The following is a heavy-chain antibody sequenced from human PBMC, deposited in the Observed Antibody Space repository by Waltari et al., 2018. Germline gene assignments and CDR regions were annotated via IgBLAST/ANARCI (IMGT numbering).Heavy chain of an antibody. J-gene: IGHJ3*01. D-gene: IGHD3-16*02. CDR1: GVSIRGYY. Sequence: QLQESGPGLVKPSETLSLICTASGVSIRGYYWRWIRKPAGKRLEWIGRIYTTGSTNYNPSLKNRVTMSVDTSKNQFSLRLNSVTAADTAVYYCAKYRLADDAFDVWGQGTLVTVSS. CDR3: AKYRLADDAFDV. V-gene: IGHV4-4*07. CDR2: IYTTGST.